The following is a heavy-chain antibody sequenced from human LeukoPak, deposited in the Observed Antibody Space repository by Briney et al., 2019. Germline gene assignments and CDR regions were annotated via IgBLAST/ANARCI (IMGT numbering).Heavy chain of an antibody. Sequence: GGSLRLSCAAAGFTFSSYGMHWVRQAPGKGLEWVAVIWYDGSNKYYADSVKGRFTISRDNSKNTLYLQMNSLRAEDTAVYYCARDPLGIRMLSLGIDYWGQGTLVTVSS. J-gene: IGHJ4*02. D-gene: IGHD3-16*02. CDR3: ARDPLGIRMLSLGIDY. CDR1: GFTFSSYG. CDR2: IWYDGSNK. V-gene: IGHV3-33*01.